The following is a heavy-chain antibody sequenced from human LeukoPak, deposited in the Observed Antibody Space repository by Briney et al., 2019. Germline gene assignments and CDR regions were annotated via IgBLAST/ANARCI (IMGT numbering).Heavy chain of an antibody. CDR1: GGSFSGYY. V-gene: IGHV4-34*01. CDR2: INPSGRI. D-gene: IGHD2-15*01. J-gene: IGHJ2*01. CDR3: ARVEVPRDINDWYFDL. Sequence: PSETLSLTCAVYGGSFSGYYWTWIRQAPGKGLEWIGEINPSGRISYNPSLKSRLTISVDASKNQFSLNLRSLTAADTAVYYCARVEVPRDINDWYFDLWGRGTLVTVSS.